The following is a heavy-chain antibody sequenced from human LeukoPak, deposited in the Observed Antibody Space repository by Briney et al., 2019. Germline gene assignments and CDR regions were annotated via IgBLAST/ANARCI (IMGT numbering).Heavy chain of an antibody. V-gene: IGHV3-30*18. Sequence: GGSLRLSCAASGFTFSSHGMHWVRQAPGKGLEWVAVISYDGSNKYYADSVKGRFTISRDNSKNTLYLQMNSLRAEDTAVYYCAKGGPSLTPPYYYGMDVWGQGTTVTVSS. CDR3: AKGGPSLTPPYYYGMDV. D-gene: IGHD1-14*01. J-gene: IGHJ6*02. CDR2: ISYDGSNK. CDR1: GFTFSSHG.